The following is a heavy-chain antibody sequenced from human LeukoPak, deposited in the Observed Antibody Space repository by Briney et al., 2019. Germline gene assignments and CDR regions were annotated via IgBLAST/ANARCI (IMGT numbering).Heavy chain of an antibody. CDR3: ARDNMGGHCSTTSCFDY. Sequence: ASVKVSCKASGYTFTSYGFTWVRQAPGQGLEWMGWISVYSGNTNYAQNLQGRVTMTAVTSTTTAYMELRSLTSDDTAVYYCARDNMGGHCSTTSCFDYWGQGTLVTVSS. CDR1: GYTFTSYG. V-gene: IGHV1-18*01. CDR2: ISVYSGNT. D-gene: IGHD2-2*01. J-gene: IGHJ4*02.